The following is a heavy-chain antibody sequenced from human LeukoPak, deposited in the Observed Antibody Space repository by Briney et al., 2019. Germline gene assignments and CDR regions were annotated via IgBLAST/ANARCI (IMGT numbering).Heavy chain of an antibody. J-gene: IGHJ4*02. V-gene: IGHV3-49*04. Sequence: GGSLRLSCTASGFTFSDYAMTWVRQAPGKGLEWVGFIRNKANGGTADYAASVKGRFTISRSDSKTIAYLQMNSLKNEDTAVYFCSRAYSTGWLGINDFWGQGALVTVSS. D-gene: IGHD6-19*01. CDR2: IRNKANGGTA. CDR3: SRAYSTGWLGINDF. CDR1: GFTFSDYA.